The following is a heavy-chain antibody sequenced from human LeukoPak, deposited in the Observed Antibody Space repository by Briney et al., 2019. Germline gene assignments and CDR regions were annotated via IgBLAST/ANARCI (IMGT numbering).Heavy chain of an antibody. Sequence: SETLSLTCAVSGYSISSGYYWGWIRQPPGKGLEWIGSIYHSGSTYYNPSLKSRVTISVDTSKNQFSLKLSSVTAADTAVYYCARLGYSYGSDWYFDSWGRGTLVTVSS. CDR1: GYSISSGYY. V-gene: IGHV4-38-2*01. CDR2: IYHSGST. CDR3: ARLGYSYGSDWYFDS. J-gene: IGHJ2*01. D-gene: IGHD5-18*01.